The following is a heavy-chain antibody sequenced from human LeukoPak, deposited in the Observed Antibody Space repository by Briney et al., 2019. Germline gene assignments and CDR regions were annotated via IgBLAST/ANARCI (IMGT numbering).Heavy chain of an antibody. Sequence: SETLSLTCTVSGGSISSYYWSWIRQPPGKGLEWIGYIYYSGSTNYNPSLKSRVTISVDTSKNQFSLRLSSVTAADTAVYYCVRDSQYYYYMDVWGKGTTVTVSS. CDR3: VRDSQYYYYMDV. J-gene: IGHJ6*03. CDR1: GGSISSYY. V-gene: IGHV4-59*01. CDR2: IYYSGST.